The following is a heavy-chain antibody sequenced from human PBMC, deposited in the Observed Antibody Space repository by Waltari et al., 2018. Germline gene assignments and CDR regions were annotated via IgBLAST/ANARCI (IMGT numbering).Heavy chain of an antibody. CDR1: GGSFSGYY. Sequence: QVQLQQWGVGLLKPSETLSLTCAVYGGSFSGYYWSWIRQPPGKGLEWIGEINHSGSTNYNPSIKSRVTISVDTSKNQFSLKLSSVTAADTAVYYCASILLGYCTGGVCYSEYFDYWGQGTLVTVSS. V-gene: IGHV4-34*01. CDR3: ASILLGYCTGGVCYSEYFDY. J-gene: IGHJ4*02. CDR2: INHSGST. D-gene: IGHD2-8*02.